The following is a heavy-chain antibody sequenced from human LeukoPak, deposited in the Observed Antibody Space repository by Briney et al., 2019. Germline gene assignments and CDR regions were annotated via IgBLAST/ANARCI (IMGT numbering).Heavy chain of an antibody. CDR2: IYPGDSDT. V-gene: IGHV5-51*01. Sequence: GESLKISCKGSGYRFTSYWIGWVRQMPGKGLEGMGIIYPGDSDTRYSPSFQGQVTISADKSIRTAYLQWSSLKASDTAMYYCATPPRASELGFHYWGQGTLVTVSS. J-gene: IGHJ4*02. CDR1: GYRFTSYW. D-gene: IGHD1-26*01. CDR3: ATPPRASELGFHY.